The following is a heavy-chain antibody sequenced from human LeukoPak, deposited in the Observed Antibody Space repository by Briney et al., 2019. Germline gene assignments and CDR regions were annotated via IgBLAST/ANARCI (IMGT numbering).Heavy chain of an antibody. CDR2: ISWNSGSI. J-gene: IGHJ6*03. CDR3: AKDRRAGLHYYMDV. CDR1: GFTFDDYA. Sequence: PGRSLRLSCAASGFTFDDYAMHWVRQAPGKGLEWVSGISWNSGSIGYADSVKGRFTISRDNAKNSLYLQMNSLRAEDMALYYCAKDRRAGLHYYMDVWGKGTTVTVSS. V-gene: IGHV3-9*03.